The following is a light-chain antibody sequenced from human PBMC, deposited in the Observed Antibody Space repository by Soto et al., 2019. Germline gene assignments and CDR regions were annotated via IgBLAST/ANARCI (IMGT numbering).Light chain of an antibody. CDR3: QQRSNWHTVT. CDR1: QSVSSY. CDR2: DAS. V-gene: IGKV3-11*01. J-gene: IGKJ4*01. Sequence: EIVLTQSPATLSLSPGERASLFCRASQSVSSYLAWYQQKPAQAPRLLXYDASNRANGIPGRFSGGGSGTDLTLTISSLEPEDFAVYYCQQRSNWHTVTFGGGTQVDIK.